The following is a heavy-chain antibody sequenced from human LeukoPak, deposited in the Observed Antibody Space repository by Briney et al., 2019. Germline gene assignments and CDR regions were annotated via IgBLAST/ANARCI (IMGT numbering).Heavy chain of an antibody. CDR1: GYTFTNYY. CDR3: ARDRFVYYYYGSGSLGY. V-gene: IGHV1-2*02. D-gene: IGHD3-10*01. J-gene: IGHJ4*02. CDR2: INPNSGGT. Sequence: ASVKVSCKASGYTFTNYYMHWVRQAPGQGLEWMGWINPNSGGTNYAQKFQGRVTMTRDTSISTAYMELSRLRSDDTAVYYCARDRFVYYYYGSGSLGYWGQGTLVTVSS.